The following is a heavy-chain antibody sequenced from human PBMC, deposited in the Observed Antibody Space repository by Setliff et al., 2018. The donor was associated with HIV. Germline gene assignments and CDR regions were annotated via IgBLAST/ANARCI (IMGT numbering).Heavy chain of an antibody. CDR3: ATRPLLDTGPSY. J-gene: IGHJ4*02. V-gene: IGHV5-51*01. CDR1: GYSFTNFW. Sequence: GESLKISCKGSGYSFTNFWIGWVRQMPGKGLEWMGIIYPGDSDTRYSPSFQGQVTISADKSINTAYLQWRSLKASDSAMYYCATRPLLDTGPSYWGQGTVVTVSS. CDR2: IYPGDSDT. D-gene: IGHD2-8*02.